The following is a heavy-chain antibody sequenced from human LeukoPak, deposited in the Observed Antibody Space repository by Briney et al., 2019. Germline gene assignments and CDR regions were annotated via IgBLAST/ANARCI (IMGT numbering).Heavy chain of an antibody. V-gene: IGHV3-23*01. CDR3: SKDPNGDYVGAFDM. CDR1: GLTFSNYA. D-gene: IGHD4-17*01. CDR2: ITGSGRGT. Sequence: PGGSLRLSCTASGLTFSNYATTWVRQAPGKGLEWVSSITGSGRGTYYADSVKGRFSVSRDNSQNTVCLHMNSLRAADTALYYCSKDPNGDYVGAFDMWGPGTMVTVSS. J-gene: IGHJ3*02.